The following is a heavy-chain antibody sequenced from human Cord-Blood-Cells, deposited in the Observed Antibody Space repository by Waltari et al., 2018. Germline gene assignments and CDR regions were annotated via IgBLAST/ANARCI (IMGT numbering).Heavy chain of an antibody. Sequence: EVQLVESGGGLVQPGGSLRLSCAASGFTFSSYWMSWVRQAPGKGLEWVANIKQDGSEKYYVGSVKDRFTISRENAKDSMYVQMNSLRAEDTAVYYCARESMNCSSTSCYYYYYYMDVWGKGTTVTGSS. V-gene: IGHV3-7*01. CDR2: IKQDGSEK. D-gene: IGHD2-2*01. J-gene: IGHJ6*03. CDR1: GFTFSSYW. CDR3: ARESMNCSSTSCYYYYYYMDV.